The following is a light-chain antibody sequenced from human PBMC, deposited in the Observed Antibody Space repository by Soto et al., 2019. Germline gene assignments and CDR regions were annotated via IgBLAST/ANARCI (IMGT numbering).Light chain of an antibody. CDR3: GTWDSSLSAHYV. J-gene: IGLJ1*01. CDR1: SSKIGNNY. Sequence: QSVLTQPPSVSAAPGRKVTISCSGSSSKIGNNYISWYQQLPGTAPKLLIYDNNKRPSGIPDRFSGSKSGTSATLGITGLQTGDEADYYCGTWDSSLSAHYVFGTGTKVTVL. V-gene: IGLV1-51*01. CDR2: DNN.